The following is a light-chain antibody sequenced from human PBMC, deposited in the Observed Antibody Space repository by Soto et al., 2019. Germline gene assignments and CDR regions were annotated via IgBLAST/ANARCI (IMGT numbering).Light chain of an antibody. CDR2: EVS. Sequence: QSALTQPAPVSGSPGQSITISCSGTSSDVGGYNYVSWYQQHQGKAPKLKIYEVSKRSSGVSNLFSGSKSGNTASLTISGLQAEDEADYYCTSYTSDCTVLFVGGTKLTV. CDR3: TSYTSDCTVL. CDR1: SSDVGGYNY. J-gene: IGLJ3*02. V-gene: IGLV2-14*01.